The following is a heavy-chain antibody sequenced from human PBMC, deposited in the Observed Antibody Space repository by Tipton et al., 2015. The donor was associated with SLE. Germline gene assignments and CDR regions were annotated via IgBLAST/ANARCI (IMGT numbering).Heavy chain of an antibody. CDR2: IRSKAYGGTT. CDR3: TRDGI. J-gene: IGHJ3*02. CDR1: GFTFGEYA. V-gene: IGHV3-49*04. Sequence: SLRLSCIASGFTFGEYAMSWVRQAPGKGLEWVGFIRSKAYGGTTEYAASVKGRFTISRDDSKSIAYLQMNSLKTEDTAVYYCTRDGIWGQGTMATVSS.